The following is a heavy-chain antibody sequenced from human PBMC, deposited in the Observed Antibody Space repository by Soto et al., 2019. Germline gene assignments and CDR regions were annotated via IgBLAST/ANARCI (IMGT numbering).Heavy chain of an antibody. D-gene: IGHD5-18*01. CDR2: IYYSGST. V-gene: IGHV4-61*01. Sequence: TLSLTCTVSGGSVSSGSYYWSWIRQPPGKGLEWIGYIYYSGSTNYNPSLKSRVTISVDTSKNQFSLKLSSVTAADTAVYYCARDYGYSYGAYYYYYGMDVWGQGTTVTVSS. J-gene: IGHJ6*02. CDR3: ARDYGYSYGAYYYYYGMDV. CDR1: GGSVSSGSYY.